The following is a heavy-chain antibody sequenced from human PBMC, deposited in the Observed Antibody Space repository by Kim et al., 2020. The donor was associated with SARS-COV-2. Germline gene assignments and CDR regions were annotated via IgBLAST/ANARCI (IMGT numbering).Heavy chain of an antibody. CDR3: ARDSNYDFWSGYSSSIDY. CDR1: GYTFTSYG. J-gene: IGHJ4*02. D-gene: IGHD3-3*01. CDR2: ISAYNGNT. V-gene: IGHV1-18*01. Sequence: ASVKVSCKASGYTFTSYGISWVRQAPGQGLEWMGWISAYNGNTNYAQKLQGRVTMTTDTSTSTAYMELRSLRSDDTAVYYCARDSNYDFWSGYSSSIDYWGQGTLVTVSS.